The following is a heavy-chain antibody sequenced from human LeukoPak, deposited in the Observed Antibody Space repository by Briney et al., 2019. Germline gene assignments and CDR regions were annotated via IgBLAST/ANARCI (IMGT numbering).Heavy chain of an antibody. CDR1: GYTFTGCY. Sequence: ASVKVSCKASGYTFTGCYMHWVRQAPGQGLEWMGWINPNSGGTNYAQKFQGRVTMTRDTSISTAYMELSRLRSDDTAVYYCASLYGDYVASDYWGQGTLVTVSS. CDR3: ASLYGDYVASDY. V-gene: IGHV1-2*02. J-gene: IGHJ4*02. CDR2: INPNSGGT. D-gene: IGHD4-17*01.